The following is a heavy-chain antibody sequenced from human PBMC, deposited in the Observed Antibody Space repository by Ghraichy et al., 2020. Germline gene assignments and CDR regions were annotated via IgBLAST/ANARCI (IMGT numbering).Heavy chain of an antibody. V-gene: IGHV3-23*01. CDR3: AKAWGNCSGGTCPSYNWFDP. CDR2: ISAGGTTT. J-gene: IGHJ5*02. D-gene: IGHD2-15*01. Sequence: GGSLRLSCAASGFSFSNYVLTWVRKAPGKGLEWVSTISAGGTTTYYSDSVKGRFTISRDNSQNTLYLQMNSPRVEDTAVYYCAKAWGNCSGGTCPSYNWFDPWGHGTLVTVSS. CDR1: GFSFSNYV.